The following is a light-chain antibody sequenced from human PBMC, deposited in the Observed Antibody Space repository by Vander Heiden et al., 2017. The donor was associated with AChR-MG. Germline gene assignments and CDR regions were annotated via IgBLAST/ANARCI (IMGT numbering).Light chain of an antibody. V-gene: IGKV1-39*01. CDR3: RQSDMTPGT. CDR2: DAS. CDR1: QTVSHN. Sequence: DIQMTQSPSSLPASVGDQVTIRCRSSQTVSHNSNSYQQEPGIAPNRLIPDASHLQVGGASRCRGSGAGGDFTLTITSLQPEDFATYFCRQSDMTPGTFGGGTKVEI. J-gene: IGKJ4*01.